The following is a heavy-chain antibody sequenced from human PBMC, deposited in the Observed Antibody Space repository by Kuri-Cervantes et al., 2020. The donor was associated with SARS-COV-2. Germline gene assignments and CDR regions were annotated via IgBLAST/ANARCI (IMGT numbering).Heavy chain of an antibody. D-gene: IGHD2-15*01. V-gene: IGHV1-18*01. Sequence: ASVKVSCKASGYNFPDYGISWVRQAPGQGLEWMGWISTYDGSTKYAQKFQGRVTMTKDTSTSTVYMEMKSLRSDDTAFYYCTRAGDIVVVPYYGMDVWGQGTTVTVSS. CDR1: GYNFPDYG. CDR2: ISTYDGST. J-gene: IGHJ6*02. CDR3: TRAGDIVVVPYYGMDV.